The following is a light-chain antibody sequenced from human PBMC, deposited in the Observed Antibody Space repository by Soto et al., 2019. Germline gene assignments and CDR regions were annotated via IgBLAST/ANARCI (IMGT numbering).Light chain of an antibody. Sequence: QSALTQPASVSGSPGQSITISCTGTNSDIRGYNFVSWYQQHPGKAPKLMIYEVNNRPSGVSDRFSGSKSGKKASLTISGLQAEDEADYYCSSYTSRSTLEVFGGGTKLTVL. V-gene: IGLV2-14*01. J-gene: IGLJ3*02. CDR3: SSYTSRSTLEV. CDR1: NSDIRGYNF. CDR2: EVN.